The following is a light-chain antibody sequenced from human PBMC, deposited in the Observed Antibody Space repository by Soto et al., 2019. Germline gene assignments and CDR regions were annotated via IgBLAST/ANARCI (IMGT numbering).Light chain of an antibody. CDR2: AAS. Sequence: DIQMTQSPSSLSASVGDRVTLTCRASQSISSYLNWYQHKPGKAPNLLIYAASSLQSGVPSGFSGSGSGTDFTLTISSLQPEDFATYYCQQSYTIPYTFGQGTKLEIK. V-gene: IGKV1-39*01. J-gene: IGKJ2*01. CDR1: QSISSY. CDR3: QQSYTIPYT.